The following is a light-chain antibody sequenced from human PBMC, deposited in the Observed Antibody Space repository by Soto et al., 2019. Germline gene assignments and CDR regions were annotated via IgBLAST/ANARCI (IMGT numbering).Light chain of an antibody. CDR1: QRFNSNY. J-gene: IGKJ5*01. V-gene: IGKV3-20*01. CDR3: QQYSSSPIT. CDR2: GAA. Sequence: EIVLTQSPGTLSLSPGERATLSCRASQRFNSNYLAWYQQRPGQPPRRLISGAASRATDTPDRCSGSGAGTDFTLTIAGLEPADSAVDYCQQYSSSPITFGQGTRLEIK.